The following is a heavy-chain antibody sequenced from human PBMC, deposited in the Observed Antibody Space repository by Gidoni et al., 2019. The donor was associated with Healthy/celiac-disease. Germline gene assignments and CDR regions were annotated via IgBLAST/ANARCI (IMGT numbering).Heavy chain of an antibody. J-gene: IGHJ6*02. Sequence: ASGFTFSSYGMHWVRQAPGKGLEWVAVISYDGSNKYYADSVKGRFTISRDNSKNTLYLQMNSLRAEDTAVYYCAKGHGGSSTWGMDVWGQGTTVTVSS. D-gene: IGHD2-15*01. CDR2: ISYDGSNK. V-gene: IGHV3-30*18. CDR3: AKGHGGSSTWGMDV. CDR1: GFTFSSYG.